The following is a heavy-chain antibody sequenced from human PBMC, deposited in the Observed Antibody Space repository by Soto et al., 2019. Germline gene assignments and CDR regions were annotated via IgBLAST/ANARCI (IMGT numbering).Heavy chain of an antibody. CDR2: ISYDGSKK. D-gene: IGHD6-6*01. V-gene: IGHV3-30-3*01. CDR1: GFTFSSYA. J-gene: IGHJ4*02. CDR3: GSGRAIAARKGWTNYFDY. Sequence: GGSLRLSCAASGFTFSSYAMHWVRQAPGKGLEWGAVISYDGSKKYYADSVKGRFTISRDNSKYTLYLQMNSLRAEDTAVYYCGSGRAIAARKGWTNYFDYWGQGTLVTVSS.